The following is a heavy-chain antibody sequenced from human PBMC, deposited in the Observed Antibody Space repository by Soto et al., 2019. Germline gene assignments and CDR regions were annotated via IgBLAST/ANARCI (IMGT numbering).Heavy chain of an antibody. CDR1: GFTFSSYA. CDR2: ISYDGSNK. Sequence: GGSLRLSCAASGFTFSSYAMHWVRQALGKGLEWVAVISYDGSNKYYADSEKGRFTISRDNSKNTLYLQMNSLRAEDPAVYYCASYDRFGTKFSPKAARPFDYWGQRTQVTVSS. D-gene: IGHD6-6*01. CDR3: ASYDRFGTKFSPKAARPFDY. J-gene: IGHJ4*02. V-gene: IGHV3-30*04.